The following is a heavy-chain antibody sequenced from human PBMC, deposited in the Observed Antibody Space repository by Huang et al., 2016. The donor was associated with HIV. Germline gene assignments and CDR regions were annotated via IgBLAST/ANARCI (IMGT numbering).Heavy chain of an antibody. Sequence: EVQLVESGGHLVQPGGSLRLSCAASGFIFRSYTMNWVRQAPGKGLGWFSHSSSSGTNMYYVDSVKGRFTIARDNAKNSLYLQMNSLRDEDTAVYYCEGGGYWGQGALVTVSS. V-gene: IGHV3-48*02. CDR1: GFIFRSYT. D-gene: IGHD3-16*01. J-gene: IGHJ4*02. CDR3: EGGGY. CDR2: SSSSGTNM.